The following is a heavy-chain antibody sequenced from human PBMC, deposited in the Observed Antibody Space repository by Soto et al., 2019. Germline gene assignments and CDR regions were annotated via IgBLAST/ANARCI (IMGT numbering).Heavy chain of an antibody. CDR3: ARDGAAFGYAERPNWFDP. D-gene: IGHD2-2*01. V-gene: IGHV1-69*12. Sequence: QVQLVQSGAEVKKPGSSVKVSCKASGGTFSSYAISWVRQAPGQGLEWMGGIIPIFGTANYAQKFQGRVTITADEXTXTGXMELSSLRSEDTAVYYRARDGAAFGYAERPNWFDPWGQGTLVTVSS. CDR2: IIPIFGTA. CDR1: GGTFSSYA. J-gene: IGHJ5*02.